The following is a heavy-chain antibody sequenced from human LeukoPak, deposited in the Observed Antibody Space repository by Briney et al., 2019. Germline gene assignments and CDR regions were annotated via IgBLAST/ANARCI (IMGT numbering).Heavy chain of an antibody. J-gene: IGHJ5*02. V-gene: IGHV3-23*01. D-gene: IGHD2-15*01. CDR1: GGSFSGYY. CDR2: ISGGRT. CDR3: AKDGGPEYGGSYDP. Sequence: ETLSLTCAVYGGSFSGYYWSWVRQAPGKGLEWVSSISGGRTNYADSVKGRFTISRDNSKNTLYLQMNSLRAEDTGVYYCAKDGGPEYGGSYDPWGQGTLVTVSS.